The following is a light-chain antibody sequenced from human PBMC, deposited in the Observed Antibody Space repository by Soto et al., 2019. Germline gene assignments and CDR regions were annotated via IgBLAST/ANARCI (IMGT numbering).Light chain of an antibody. CDR1: QSVSSN. V-gene: IGKV3-20*01. CDR3: HHYET. J-gene: IGKJ1*01. Sequence: EIVLTQSPGTLSLSPGERGTLSCRASQSVSSNLAWFQQKPGQAPRLLIYDASTRATGIPARFSGSGSGTEFTLTISRLEPEDFTVYYCHHYETFGQGTKVDIK. CDR2: DAS.